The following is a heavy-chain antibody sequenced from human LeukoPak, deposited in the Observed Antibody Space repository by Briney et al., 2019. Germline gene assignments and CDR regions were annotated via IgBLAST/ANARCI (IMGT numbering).Heavy chain of an antibody. V-gene: IGHV4-34*01. D-gene: IGHD6-19*01. CDR2: INHSGST. J-gene: IGHJ4*02. CDR1: GGSFSGYY. CDR3: ARGKVAGTYYFDY. Sequence: SETLSLTCAVYGGSFSGYYWRWIRQPPGKGLEWIGEINHSGSTNYNPSLKSRVTISVDTSKNQFSLKLSSVTAADTAVYYCARGKVAGTYYFDYWGQGTLVTVSS.